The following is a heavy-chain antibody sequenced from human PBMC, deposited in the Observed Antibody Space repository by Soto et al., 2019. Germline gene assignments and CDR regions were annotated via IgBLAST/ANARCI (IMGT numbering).Heavy chain of an antibody. CDR2: INPNSGGT. CDR1: GYTFTDYY. CDR3: ARDQSPSSGWPGMDV. D-gene: IGHD6-19*01. J-gene: IGHJ6*02. V-gene: IGHV1-2*02. Sequence: QVQLVQSGAEVKKPGASVKVSCKASGYTFTDYYMHWVRQAPGQGLEWMGWINPNSGGTNYAQKFQGRVTMTRDTSISTAYMELNRLRSDVTAVYYCARDQSPSSGWPGMDVWGQGTTVTVSS.